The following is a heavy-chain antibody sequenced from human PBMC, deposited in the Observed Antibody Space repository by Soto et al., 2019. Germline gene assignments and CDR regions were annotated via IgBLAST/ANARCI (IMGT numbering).Heavy chain of an antibody. CDR3: ARVRSIADPQVDY. V-gene: IGHV4-31*03. Sequence: SETLSLTCTVSGGSISSGGYYWSWIRQHPGKGLEWIGYIYYSGSTYYNPSLKSRVTISVDTSKNQFSLKLSSVTAADTAVYYCARVRSIADPQVDYWGQGTLDTVSS. D-gene: IGHD6-6*01. CDR1: GGSISSGGYY. J-gene: IGHJ4*02. CDR2: IYYSGST.